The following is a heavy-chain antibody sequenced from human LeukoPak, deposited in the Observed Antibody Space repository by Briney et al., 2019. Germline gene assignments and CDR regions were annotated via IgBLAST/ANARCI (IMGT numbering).Heavy chain of an antibody. J-gene: IGHJ6*03. D-gene: IGHD3-3*01. Sequence: PVGSLRLSCAASGFTFSSYWMSWVRQAPGKGLECVANIKQDGSEKYYVDSVKGRFTISRGNAKNSLYLQMNSLRAEDTAVYYCARDTGSYYAFWSGYYTAYYYYYMDVWGKGTTVTVSS. CDR1: GFTFSSYW. CDR2: IKQDGSEK. CDR3: ARDTGSYYAFWSGYYTAYYYYYMDV. V-gene: IGHV3-7*01.